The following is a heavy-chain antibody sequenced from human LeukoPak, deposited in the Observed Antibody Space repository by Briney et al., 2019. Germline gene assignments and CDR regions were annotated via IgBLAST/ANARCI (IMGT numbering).Heavy chain of an antibody. CDR2: IIPIFGTA. CDR3: ARDTSFLTVVTAFDY. D-gene: IGHD4-23*01. CDR1: GGTFSSYA. J-gene: IGHJ4*02. V-gene: IGHV1-69*01. Sequence: SVKVSCKASGGTFSSYAISWVRQAPGQGLEWMGGIIPIFGTANYAQKFQGRVTITADESTSTAYMELSSLRSEDTAVYYCARDTSFLTVVTAFDYWGQGTLVTVSS.